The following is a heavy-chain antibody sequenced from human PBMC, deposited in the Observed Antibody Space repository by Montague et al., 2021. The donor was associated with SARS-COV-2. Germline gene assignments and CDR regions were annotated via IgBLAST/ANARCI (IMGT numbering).Heavy chain of an antibody. J-gene: IGHJ4*02. V-gene: IGHV4-59*02. Sequence: SETLSLTCTVSGDSVSHDSWTWIRQPPGKGLEWIGYVYYSRSSSYNPSLRGRVSIAVDTSENQFSLRLSTVTAADTAIYYCVRDPAPSGSGTFYDYWGQGTLVAVSS. D-gene: IGHD1-26*01. CDR1: GDSVSHDS. CDR3: VRDPAPSGSGTFYDY. CDR2: VYYSRSS.